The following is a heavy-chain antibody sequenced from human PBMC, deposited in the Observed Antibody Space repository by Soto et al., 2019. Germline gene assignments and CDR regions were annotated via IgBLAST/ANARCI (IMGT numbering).Heavy chain of an antibody. Sequence: EVQLLESGGGLVHPGGSLRLSCAASGFTFSSYAMSWVRQAPGKGLEWVSAISGSGGGTYYADSVKGRFTISRDNSKNTLYVQMNSLRAEDTAVYYCAGDGEQLVRTTDYWGQGALVTVSS. D-gene: IGHD6-6*01. J-gene: IGHJ4*02. CDR2: ISGSGGGT. CDR1: GFTFSSYA. V-gene: IGHV3-23*01. CDR3: AGDGEQLVRTTDY.